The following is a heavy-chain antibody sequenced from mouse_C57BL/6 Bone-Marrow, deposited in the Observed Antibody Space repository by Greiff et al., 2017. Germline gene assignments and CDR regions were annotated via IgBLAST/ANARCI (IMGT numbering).Heavy chain of an antibody. D-gene: IGHD5-1*01. CDR2: IHPNSGST. V-gene: IGHV1-64*01. J-gene: IGHJ1*03. CDR3: ARRSTWYFDV. Sequence: VQLQQSGAELVKPGASVKLSCKASGYTFTSYWMHWVKQKPGQGLEWIGMIHPNSGSTNYNEKFKSKATLTVDKSSSTAYMQLSSLTSEDSAVYYCARRSTWYFDVWGTGTTVTVSS. CDR1: GYTFTSYW.